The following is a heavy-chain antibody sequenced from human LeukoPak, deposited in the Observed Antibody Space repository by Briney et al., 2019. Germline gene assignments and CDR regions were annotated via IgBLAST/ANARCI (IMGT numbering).Heavy chain of an antibody. Sequence: PGGSLRLSCADSGFTFNSHMHWVRQAPGKGLEWVSAIIGSGGSTYYADSVKGRFTISRDNSKNTLYLQMNSLRAEDTAVYYCAKGFLYCSSTSCHPYYFDYWGQGTLVTVSS. V-gene: IGHV3-23*01. CDR1: GFTFNSH. D-gene: IGHD2-2*01. CDR2: IIGSGGST. CDR3: AKGFLYCSSTSCHPYYFDY. J-gene: IGHJ4*02.